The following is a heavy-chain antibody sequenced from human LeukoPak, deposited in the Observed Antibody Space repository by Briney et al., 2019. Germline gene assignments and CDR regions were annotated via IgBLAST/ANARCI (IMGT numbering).Heavy chain of an antibody. CDR3: ARDGYYYDSSGYYYDTPLDY. CDR2: MNPNSGNT. Sequence: ASVKVSCKASGYTFTSYDINWVRQATGQGLEWMGWMNPNSGNTGYAQKFQGRVTMTRNTSISTAYMELSSLRSEDTAVCYCARDGYYYDSSGYYYDTPLDYWGQGTLVTVSS. J-gene: IGHJ4*02. CDR1: GYTFTSYD. V-gene: IGHV1-8*01. D-gene: IGHD3-22*01.